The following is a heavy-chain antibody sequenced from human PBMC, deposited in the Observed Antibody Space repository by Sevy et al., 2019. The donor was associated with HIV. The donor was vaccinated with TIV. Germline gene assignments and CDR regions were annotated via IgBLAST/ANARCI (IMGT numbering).Heavy chain of an antibody. CDR3: VRGADYYDRGGANCDS. V-gene: IGHV3-33*01. Sequence: GGSLRLSCAASGFSFSKYGMHWVRQAPGKGLDWVALIWYDGSSEYYADSVKGRFTISRDNSNNTLYLQVNSLRAEDTAVDYCVRGADYYDRGGANCDSWGQGTLVTVSS. D-gene: IGHD3-22*01. CDR1: GFSFSKYG. CDR2: IWYDGSSE. J-gene: IGHJ4*02.